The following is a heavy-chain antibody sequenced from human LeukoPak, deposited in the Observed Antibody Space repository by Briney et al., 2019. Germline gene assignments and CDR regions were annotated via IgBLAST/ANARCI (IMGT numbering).Heavy chain of an antibody. J-gene: IGHJ3*02. CDR3: ARAKKSLRLHQKAFDI. D-gene: IGHD4-4*01. V-gene: IGHV1-46*01. Sequence: GASVKVSCKASGYTFTGYYMHWVRQAPGQGLEWMGIINPSGGSTSYAQKFQGRVTMTRDTSTSTVYMELSSLRSEDTAVYYCARAKKSLRLHQKAFDIWGQGTMVTVSS. CDR2: INPSGGST. CDR1: GYTFTGYY.